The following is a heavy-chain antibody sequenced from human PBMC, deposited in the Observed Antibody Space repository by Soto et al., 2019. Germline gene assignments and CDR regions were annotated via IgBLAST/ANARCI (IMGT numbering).Heavy chain of an antibody. J-gene: IGHJ5*02. CDR3: TRGPPRVQWFDP. V-gene: IGHV4-61*01. CDR1: GGAVSSGTYY. Sequence: SDTLSLTCTGSGGAVSSGTYYWSWIRQPPGKGLEWIGHIYFTGSTNYNPSLKSRVTMSLDTSRNQFSLKLSSVTAADTAVYYCTRGPPRVQWFDPWGLGTLVTSPQ. CDR2: IYFTGST.